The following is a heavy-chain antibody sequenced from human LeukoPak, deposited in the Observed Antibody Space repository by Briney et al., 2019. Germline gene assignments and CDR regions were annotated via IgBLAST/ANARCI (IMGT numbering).Heavy chain of an antibody. CDR3: ARSPFYWFDP. D-gene: IGHD3-3*02. V-gene: IGHV4-59*11. Sequence: PSETLSLTCTVSGGSISSHYWSWIRQPPGKGLEWIAYIYYSGSTNYNPSLKSRVTISVDTSKNQFSLKLSSVTAADTAVYYCARSPFYWFDPWGQGTLVTVSS. CDR1: GGSISSHY. CDR2: IYYSGST. J-gene: IGHJ5*02.